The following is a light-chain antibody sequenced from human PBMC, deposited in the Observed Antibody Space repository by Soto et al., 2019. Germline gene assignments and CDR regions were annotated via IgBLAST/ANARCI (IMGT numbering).Light chain of an antibody. CDR1: QSISSW. J-gene: IGKJ1*01. V-gene: IGKV1-5*01. Sequence: DIHMTQSPSPLSASVGDRVTNTCRASQSISSWLAWYQQKPGKAPKLLIYDASSLESGVPSRFSGSGSGTEFTLTISSLQPDDFVTYYCQQYNSYSGTFGQGTKV. CDR3: QQYNSYSGT. CDR2: DAS.